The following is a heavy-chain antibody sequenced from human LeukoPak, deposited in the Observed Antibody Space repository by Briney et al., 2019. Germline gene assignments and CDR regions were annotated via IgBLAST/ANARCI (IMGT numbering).Heavy chain of an antibody. Sequence: SETLSLTCTVSGGSISSYYWSWLRQPPGKGLEWLGYIYYSGSTNYNPSLKSRVTISVDTSKNQFSLKLSSVTAADTAVYYCARETYYYDSSGYYRLNYYYYYMDVWGKGTTVTVSS. D-gene: IGHD3-22*01. V-gene: IGHV4-59*01. CDR2: IYYSGST. CDR1: GGSISSYY. J-gene: IGHJ6*03. CDR3: ARETYYYDSSGYYRLNYYYYYMDV.